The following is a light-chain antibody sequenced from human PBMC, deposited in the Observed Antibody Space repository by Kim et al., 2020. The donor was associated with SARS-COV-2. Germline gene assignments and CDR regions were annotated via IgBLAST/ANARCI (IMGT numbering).Light chain of an antibody. Sequence: SVGDRVTSTCRASQSIKSYLNWYQQKPGTAPKLLIYAASSLQSGVPSRFSGSVSGTDFTLTISSLQTEDSATYYCHQSYMTPYSFGQGTKLEI. CDR3: HQSYMTPYS. J-gene: IGKJ2*03. V-gene: IGKV1-39*01. CDR2: AAS. CDR1: QSIKSY.